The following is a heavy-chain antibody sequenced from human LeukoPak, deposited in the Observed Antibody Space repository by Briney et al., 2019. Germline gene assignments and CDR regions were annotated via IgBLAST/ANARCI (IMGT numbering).Heavy chain of an antibody. CDR1: GFTFSSYW. D-gene: IGHD3-3*01. J-gene: IGHJ4*02. V-gene: IGHV3-7*01. CDR3: ARDSITYYDFWSGYSLAYYFDY. CDR2: IKQDGSEK. Sequence: PGGSLRLSCAASGFTFSSYWMSWVRQAPGKGLEWVANIKQDGSEKYYVDSVKGRFTISRDNAKNSLYLQMNSLRAEDTAVYYCARDSITYYDFWSGYSLAYYFDYWGQGTLVTVSS.